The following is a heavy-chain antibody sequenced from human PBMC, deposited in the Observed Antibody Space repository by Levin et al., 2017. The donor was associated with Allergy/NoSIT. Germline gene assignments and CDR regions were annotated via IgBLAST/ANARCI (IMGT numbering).Heavy chain of an antibody. Sequence: GESLKISCAASGFTFSSYAMHWVRQAPGKGLEWVAVITYDGSNKYYADSVKGRFTISRDNSKNTLYLQMNSLRAEDTAVYYCARASTMPVANTGEYFHHWGQGTLVTVSS. V-gene: IGHV3-30-3*01. CDR2: ITYDGSNK. CDR3: ARASTMPVANTGEYFHH. J-gene: IGHJ1*01. CDR1: GFTFSSYA. D-gene: IGHD3-22*01.